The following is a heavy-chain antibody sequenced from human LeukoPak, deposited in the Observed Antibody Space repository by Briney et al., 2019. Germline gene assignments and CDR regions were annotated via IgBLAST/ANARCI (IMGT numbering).Heavy chain of an antibody. CDR3: AHSEDYYGSVDAFDI. V-gene: IGHV2-5*01. J-gene: IGHJ3*02. D-gene: IGHD3-10*01. CDR1: GGSISSYYW. CDR2: IYWNDDK. Sequence: TLSLTCTVSGGSISSYYWSWIRQPPGKALEWLALIYWNDDKRYSPSLKSRLTITKDTSKNQVVLTMTNMDPVDTATYYCAHSEDYYGSVDAFDIWGQGTMVTVSS.